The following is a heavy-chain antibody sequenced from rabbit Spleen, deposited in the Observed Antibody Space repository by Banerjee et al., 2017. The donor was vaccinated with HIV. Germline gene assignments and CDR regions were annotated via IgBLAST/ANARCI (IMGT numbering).Heavy chain of an antibody. J-gene: IGHJ4*01. CDR1: GFTLSSYY. CDR2: IDPVFGIT. V-gene: IGHV1S7*01. Sequence: QLKEFGGGLGQPGGSLKLSCKASGFTLSSYYMNWVRQAPGKGLEWIGYIDPVFGITYYANWVNGRFSISRENAQNTVFLQMTSLTAADTATYFCARDGTGGSYFALWGPGTLVTVS. CDR3: ARDGTGGSYFAL. D-gene: IGHD8-1*01.